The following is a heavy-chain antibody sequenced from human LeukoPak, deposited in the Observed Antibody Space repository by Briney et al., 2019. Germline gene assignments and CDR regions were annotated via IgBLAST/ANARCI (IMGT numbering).Heavy chain of an antibody. CDR3: ARSGYDRYYYYMDV. CDR2: IYTSGST. V-gene: IGHV4-4*07. J-gene: IGHJ6*03. Sequence: SETLSLACTVSGGSISSYYWSWIRQPAGKGLEWVGRIYTSGSTYYNPSLKSRVTMSVDTSQNQFSLKLSSVTAADTAVYYCARSGYDRYYYYMDVWGKGTTVTVSS. CDR1: GGSISSYY. D-gene: IGHD5-12*01.